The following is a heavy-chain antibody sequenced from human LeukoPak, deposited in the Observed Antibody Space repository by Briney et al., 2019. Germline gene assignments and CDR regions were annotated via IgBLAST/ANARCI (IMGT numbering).Heavy chain of an antibody. Sequence: GGSLRLSCADSGFTFSSYSMNWVRQAPGKGLEWVSSISSSSSYIYYADSVKGRFTISRDNAKNSLYLQMNSLGAEDTAVYYCARVLLWFGELDYWGQATMVTVSS. J-gene: IGHJ4*02. CDR3: ARVLLWFGELDY. CDR2: ISSSSSYI. V-gene: IGHV3-21*01. CDR1: GFTFSSYS. D-gene: IGHD3-10*01.